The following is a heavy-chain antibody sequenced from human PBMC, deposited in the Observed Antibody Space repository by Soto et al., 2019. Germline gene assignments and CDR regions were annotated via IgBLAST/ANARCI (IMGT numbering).Heavy chain of an antibody. CDR1: GGSISSYY. Sequence: SETLSLTCTVSGGSISSYYWSWIRQPPGKGLEWIGYIYYSGSTNYNPSLKSRVTISVDTSKNQFSLKLSSVTAADTAVYYCARDVQESGPHDYYYYGMDVWGQGTTVTVYS. D-gene: IGHD3-3*01. CDR2: IYYSGST. V-gene: IGHV4-59*01. J-gene: IGHJ6*02. CDR3: ARDVQESGPHDYYYYGMDV.